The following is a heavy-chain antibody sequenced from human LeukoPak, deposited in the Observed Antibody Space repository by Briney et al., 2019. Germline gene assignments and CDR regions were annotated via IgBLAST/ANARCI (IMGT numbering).Heavy chain of an antibody. CDR2: IYSGGSI. Sequence: GGSLRLSCAASGLIVSSNYMSWVRQAPGKGLEWVSVIYSGGSIYYADSVKGRFTISRDNSKNTLYLQMNSLRAEDTAVYYCARRAYNWGAFDIWGQGTMVTVSS. V-gene: IGHV3-53*01. CDR1: GLIVSSNY. CDR3: ARRAYNWGAFDI. J-gene: IGHJ3*02. D-gene: IGHD5-24*01.